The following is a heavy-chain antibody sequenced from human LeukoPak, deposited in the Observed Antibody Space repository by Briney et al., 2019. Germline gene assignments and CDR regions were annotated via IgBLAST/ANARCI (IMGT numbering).Heavy chain of an antibody. CDR2: IIPIFGSA. CDR3: ATWEWELLRNWFDP. Sequence: SVKVSCKASGYTFTSYDINWVRQATGQGLEWMGWIIPIFGSANYAQKFQGRVTITADESTSTAYMELSSLRSEDTAVYYCATWEWELLRNWFDPWGQGTLVTVSS. CDR1: GYTFTSYD. J-gene: IGHJ5*02. D-gene: IGHD1-26*01. V-gene: IGHV1-69*13.